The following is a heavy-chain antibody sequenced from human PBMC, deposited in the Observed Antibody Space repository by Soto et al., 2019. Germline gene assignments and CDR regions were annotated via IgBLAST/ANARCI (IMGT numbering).Heavy chain of an antibody. Sequence: QVQLVESGGGVVQPGRSLTLSCAASGFTFSNYGMHWVRQAPGKGLEWVAVILNDGSNRYHADSVKDRFTISRDNSKNTLYFQMNSLRAEDTAVYYCARDDEYSGNGMDVWGQGTTVTVS. CDR2: ILNDGSNR. J-gene: IGHJ6*02. D-gene: IGHD3-10*01. CDR1: GFTFSNYG. CDR3: ARDDEYSGNGMDV. V-gene: IGHV3-33*01.